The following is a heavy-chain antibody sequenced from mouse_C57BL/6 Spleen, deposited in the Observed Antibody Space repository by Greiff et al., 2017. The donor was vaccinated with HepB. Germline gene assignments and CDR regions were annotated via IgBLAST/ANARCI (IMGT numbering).Heavy chain of an antibody. CDR2: IDPSDSET. D-gene: IGHD1-1*01. Sequence: QVQLKQSGAELVRPGSSVKLSCKASGYTFTSYWMHWVKQRPIQGLEWIGNIDPSDSETHYNQKFKDKATLTVDKSSSTAYMQLSSLTSEDSAVYYCAREGITTVVAPLAYWGQGTLVTVSA. CDR1: GYTFTSYW. CDR3: AREGITTVVAPLAY. J-gene: IGHJ3*01. V-gene: IGHV1-52*01.